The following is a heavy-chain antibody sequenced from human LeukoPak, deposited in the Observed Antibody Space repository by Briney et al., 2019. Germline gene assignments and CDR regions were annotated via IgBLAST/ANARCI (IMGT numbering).Heavy chain of an antibody. J-gene: IGHJ4*02. Sequence: ASVKVSCKASGYTFTSYDINWVRQATGQGLEWMGWMNPNSGNTGYAQKFQGRVTITRNTSISTAYMELSSLRSEDTAVYYCASGKAYCGGDCYNYFDYWGQGTLVTVSS. D-gene: IGHD2-21*02. CDR1: GYTFTSYD. V-gene: IGHV1-8*03. CDR3: ASGKAYCGGDCYNYFDY. CDR2: MNPNSGNT.